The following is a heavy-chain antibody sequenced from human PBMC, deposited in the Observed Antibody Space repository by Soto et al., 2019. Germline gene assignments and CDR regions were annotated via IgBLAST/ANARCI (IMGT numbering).Heavy chain of an antibody. CDR2: SKTHGGTT. CDR3: TTHRGYTYGARFDY. Sequence: EVQLVESGGGLVKPGGSLRLSCATSGFSFTIASMSWVRQAPGKGLEWAGESKTHGGTTEYAAPVKGRFTVSRDDSKTTLFLQMNSLKTEDTAVYYCTTHRGYTYGARFDYWGQGTLVTVSS. V-gene: IGHV3-15*04. CDR1: GFSFTIAS. D-gene: IGHD5-18*01. J-gene: IGHJ4*02.